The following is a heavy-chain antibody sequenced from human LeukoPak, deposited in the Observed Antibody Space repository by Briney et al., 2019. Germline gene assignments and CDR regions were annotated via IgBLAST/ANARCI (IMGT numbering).Heavy chain of an antibody. D-gene: IGHD3-10*01. J-gene: IGHJ6*02. CDR2: ISAYNGNT. V-gene: IGHV1-18*01. CDR3: ARDLLPYGSGSYYNNYYYYYGMDV. CDR1: GYTFTSYG. Sequence: ASVTVSCKASGYTFTSYGISWVRQAPGQGLEWMGWISAYNGNTNYAQKLQGRVTMTTDTSTSTAYMELRSLGSDDTAVYYCARDLLPYGSGSYYNNYYYYYGMDVWGQGTTVTVSS.